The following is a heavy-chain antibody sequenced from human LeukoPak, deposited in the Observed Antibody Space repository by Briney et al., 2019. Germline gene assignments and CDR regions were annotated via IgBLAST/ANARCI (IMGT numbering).Heavy chain of an antibody. V-gene: IGHV1-24*01. J-gene: IGHJ3*02. D-gene: IGHD4-17*01. CDR3: PTRTTVYAFDI. Sequence: ASVKVSCKVSGCTLTELSMHWVRPAPGKGLEWMGGFDPEDGETIYAQKFQGRVTMTEATSTDTAYMKMSSTGCEDTAVYYWPTRTTVYAFDIWGQGTMVTVSS. CDR2: FDPEDGET. CDR1: GCTLTELS.